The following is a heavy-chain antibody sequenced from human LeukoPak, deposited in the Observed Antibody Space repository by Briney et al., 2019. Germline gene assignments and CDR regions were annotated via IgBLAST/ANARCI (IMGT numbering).Heavy chain of an antibody. D-gene: IGHD1-7*01. J-gene: IGHJ6*02. CDR3: AKDNWNYGHSSYYYGMDV. CDR2: ISGSGGST. V-gene: IGHV3-23*01. CDR1: GFTFSSYA. Sequence: GGSLRLSCAASGFTFSSYAMSWVRQAPGKGLEWVSAISGSGGSTHDADSVKGRFTISRDNSKKTLYLQMNSLRAEDTAVYYCAKDNWNYGHSSYYYGMDVWGQGTTVTVSS.